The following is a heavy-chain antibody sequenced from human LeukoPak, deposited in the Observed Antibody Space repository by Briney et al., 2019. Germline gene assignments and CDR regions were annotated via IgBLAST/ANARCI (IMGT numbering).Heavy chain of an antibody. D-gene: IGHD3-10*01. CDR2: IYYSGST. Sequence: SQTLSLTCTVSGGSISSGDYYWRWIRQPPGKGLEWIGYIYYSGSTYYNPSLKSRVTISVDTSKNQFSLKLSSVTAADTAVYYCAREFYGSGSGPLKYFDYWGQGTLVTVSS. CDR1: GGSISSGDYY. J-gene: IGHJ4*02. V-gene: IGHV4-30-4*08. CDR3: AREFYGSGSGPLKYFDY.